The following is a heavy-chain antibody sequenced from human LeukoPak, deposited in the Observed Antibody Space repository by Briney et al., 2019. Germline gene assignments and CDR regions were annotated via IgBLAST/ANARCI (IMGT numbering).Heavy chain of an antibody. D-gene: IGHD1-26*01. CDR3: AKKTSGIYNFDS. V-gene: IGHV3-23*01. J-gene: IGHJ4*02. Sequence: GGSLRLSCAASGFTFRSYGMSWVRQAPGKGLEWVSGISGSGGSTSYADSVKGRFTISRDNTKNTLFLQMNSLRAEDTAVYYCAKKTSGIYNFDSWGQGTLVTVSS. CDR2: ISGSGGST. CDR1: GFTFRSYG.